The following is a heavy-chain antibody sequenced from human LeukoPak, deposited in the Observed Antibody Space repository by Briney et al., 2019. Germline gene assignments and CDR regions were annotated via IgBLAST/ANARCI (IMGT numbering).Heavy chain of an antibody. CDR1: GFTFSSYA. D-gene: IGHD3-3*01. J-gene: IGHJ6*03. V-gene: IGHV3-23*01. CDR3: ARDYSYYDFWSGYYAYYMDV. CDR2: ISGSDGST. Sequence: GGSLRLSCAASGFTFSSYAMSWVRQAPGKGLEWVSGISGSDGSTNYADSVKGRFTISRENSKNTLYLQMNSLRAEDTAVYYCARDYSYYDFWSGYYAYYMDVWGKGTTVTVSS.